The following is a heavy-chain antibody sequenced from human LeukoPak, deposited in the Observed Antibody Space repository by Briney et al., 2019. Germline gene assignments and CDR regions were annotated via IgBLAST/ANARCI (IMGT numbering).Heavy chain of an antibody. J-gene: IGHJ3*02. D-gene: IGHD3-22*01. Sequence: GGSLRLSGVASGFTCSSYGMHWVRQAPGKGLEWVAVISYDGSNKNYADSVKGRFTISRDNSKNTLYLQMNSLRAEDTAVYYCAVYYDSSGYETMNAFDMWGQGTMVTVSS. CDR2: ISYDGSNK. V-gene: IGHV3-30*03. CDR1: GFTCSSYG. CDR3: AVYYDSSGYETMNAFDM.